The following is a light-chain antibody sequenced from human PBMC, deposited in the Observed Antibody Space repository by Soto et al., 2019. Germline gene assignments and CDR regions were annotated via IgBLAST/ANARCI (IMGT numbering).Light chain of an antibody. CDR2: WAS. V-gene: IGKV4-1*01. Sequence: DIVMTQSPDSLAVSLGERATINCKSSQSVLYSSNNKNYLAWYQQKPGQPPKLLIYWASTRESGVPDRFSGSGSGTDFTLTISILQAEDVAVYYCQQYYSTPYTFVQGTKLEIK. J-gene: IGKJ2*01. CDR1: QSVLYSSNNKNY. CDR3: QQYYSTPYT.